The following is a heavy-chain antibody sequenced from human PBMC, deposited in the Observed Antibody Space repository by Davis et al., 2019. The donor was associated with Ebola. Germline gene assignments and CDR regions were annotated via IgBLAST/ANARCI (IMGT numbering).Heavy chain of an antibody. CDR3: ARTTDWGEDYYGMDV. CDR2: ISYDGSNK. J-gene: IGHJ6*02. V-gene: IGHV3-30*03. D-gene: IGHD3-16*01. CDR1: GFTFSSYG. Sequence: GESLKISCAASGFTFSSYGMHWVRQAPGKGLEWVAVISYDGSNKYYADSVKGRFTISRDNSKNTLYLQMNSLRAEDTAVYYCARTTDWGEDYYGMDVWGQGTTVTVSS.